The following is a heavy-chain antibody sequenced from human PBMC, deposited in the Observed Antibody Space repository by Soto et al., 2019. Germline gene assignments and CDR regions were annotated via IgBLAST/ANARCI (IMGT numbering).Heavy chain of an antibody. CDR3: ATSTVTTLNYFDY. CDR2: ISGSGGST. J-gene: IGHJ4*02. D-gene: IGHD4-17*01. V-gene: IGHV3-23*01. Sequence: EVQLLESGGGLVQPGGSLRLSCAASGFTFSSYAMSWVRQAPGKGLEWVSAISGSGGSTYYADSVKGRFTISRDNSKDTLYLQMNSLRAEYTAVYYCATSTVTTLNYFDYWGQGTLVTVSS. CDR1: GFTFSSYA.